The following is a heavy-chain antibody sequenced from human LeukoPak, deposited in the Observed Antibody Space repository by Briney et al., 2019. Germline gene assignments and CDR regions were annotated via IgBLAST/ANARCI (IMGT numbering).Heavy chain of an antibody. CDR1: GGSISSGDYY. CDR2: IYYSGST. V-gene: IGHV4-30-4*01. Sequence: TSQTLSLTCTVSGGSISSGDYYWSWIRQPPGKGLEWIGYIYYSGSTYYNPSLKSRVTISVDTSKNQFSLKLSSVTAADTAVYYCARGKLQHWFDSWGRGTLVTVSS. D-gene: IGHD5-18*01. J-gene: IGHJ5*01. CDR3: ARGKLQHWFDS.